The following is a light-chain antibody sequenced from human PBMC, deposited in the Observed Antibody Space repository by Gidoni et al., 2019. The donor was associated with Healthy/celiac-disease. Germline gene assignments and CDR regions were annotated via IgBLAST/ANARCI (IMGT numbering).Light chain of an antibody. CDR2: GAS. Sequence: EIVMTQSPATLSVSPGERATLSCRASQSVSSNSDGYQQKPGQAPRLLIYGASTRATGSPARVRVSGSGTEFTLTISSLQSEDFAVYDCQQYNNCPPGYTFGQGTKLEIK. CDR3: QQYNNCPPGYT. J-gene: IGKJ2*01. CDR1: QSVSSN. V-gene: IGKV3-15*01.